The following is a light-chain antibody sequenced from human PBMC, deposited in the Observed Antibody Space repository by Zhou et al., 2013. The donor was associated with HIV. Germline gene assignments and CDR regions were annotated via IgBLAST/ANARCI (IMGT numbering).Light chain of an antibody. V-gene: IGKV1-8*01. Sequence: IQLTQSPSSLSASVGDRVTITCRASQGISSYLAWYQQKPGKAPKLLIYAASTLQSGVPSRFSGSGSGTDFTLTISCLQSEDFATYYCQQYYSYPRTFGQGTKVEIK. CDR1: QGISSY. CDR2: AAS. CDR3: QQYYSYPRT. J-gene: IGKJ1*01.